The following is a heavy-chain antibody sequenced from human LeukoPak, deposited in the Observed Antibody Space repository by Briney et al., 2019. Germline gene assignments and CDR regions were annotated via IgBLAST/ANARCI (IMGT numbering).Heavy chain of an antibody. V-gene: IGHV4-38-2*02. CDR3: ASLGGELSN. CDR2: INHSGST. D-gene: IGHD3-16*02. CDR1: GYSISSGYY. Sequence: SETLSLTCTVSGYSISSGYYWSWIRQPPGKGLEWIGEINHSGSTNYNPSLKSRVTISVDTSKNQFSLKLSSVTAADTAVYYCASLGGELSNWGQGTLVTVSS. J-gene: IGHJ4*02.